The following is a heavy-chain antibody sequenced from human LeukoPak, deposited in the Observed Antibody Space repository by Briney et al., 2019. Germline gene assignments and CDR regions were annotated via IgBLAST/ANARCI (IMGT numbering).Heavy chain of an antibody. J-gene: IGHJ4*02. CDR2: INWNGGST. V-gene: IGHV3-20*04. Sequence: GGALRLSCAASGFTFDDYGMSWVRQAPGKGLGWVSGINWNGGSTGYADSVKGRFTISRDNAKNSLYLQMNSLRAEDTALYYCARIVAGGRKYYFDYWGQGTLVTVSS. CDR1: GFTFDDYG. D-gene: IGHD5-12*01. CDR3: ARIVAGGRKYYFDY.